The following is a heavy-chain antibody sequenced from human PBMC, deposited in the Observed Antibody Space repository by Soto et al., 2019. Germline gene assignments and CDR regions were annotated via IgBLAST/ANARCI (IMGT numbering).Heavy chain of an antibody. CDR1: GYSFTIYW. V-gene: IGHV5-51*01. CDR3: ARSYSSSSYFDY. CDR2: IYPGDSDT. D-gene: IGHD6-6*01. Sequence: GEALKISCKGSGYSFTIYWIAWVRQMPGKGLEWMGMIYPGDSDTRYSPSFQGQVTISADKSITTAYLQWSSLSASDTAMYYCARSYSSSSYFDYWGQGALVTVSS. J-gene: IGHJ4*02.